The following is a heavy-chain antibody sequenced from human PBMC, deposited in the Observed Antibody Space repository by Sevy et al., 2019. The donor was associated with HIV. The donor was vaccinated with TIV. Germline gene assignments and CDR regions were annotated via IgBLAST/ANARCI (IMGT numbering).Heavy chain of an antibody. D-gene: IGHD3-16*01. Sequence: GGSLRLSCAASRFTFSTYDIHWVRQAPGKGLEWVAVISHDGSYQYFTDSVKGRFTIFRDDSKNKAYLQMNSLSADDSGVYYCEKGQGYDYIWGNERSEYYFDYWGQGTLVTVSS. CDR2: ISHDGSYQ. CDR1: RFTFSTYD. CDR3: EKGQGYDYIWGNERSEYYFDY. J-gene: IGHJ4*02. V-gene: IGHV3-30*18.